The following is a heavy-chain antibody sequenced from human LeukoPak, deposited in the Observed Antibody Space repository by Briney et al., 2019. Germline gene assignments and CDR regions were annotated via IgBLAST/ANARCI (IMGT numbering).Heavy chain of an antibody. CDR2: IGGDGVSR. Sequence: GGSLRLSCAASGFTFKTYAMMWVRQAPGKGLEWVSAIGGDGVSRDYSDSVKGRFTISRDNSKNTLYLQMNRLRVEDTALYFCAKRVGGTPDNWGLGTLVTVSS. CDR1: GFTFKTYA. D-gene: IGHD1-26*01. CDR3: AKRVGGTPDN. J-gene: IGHJ4*02. V-gene: IGHV3-23*01.